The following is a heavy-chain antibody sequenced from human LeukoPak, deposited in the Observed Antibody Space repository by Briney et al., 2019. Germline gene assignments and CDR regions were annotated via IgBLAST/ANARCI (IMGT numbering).Heavy chain of an antibody. CDR3: ARHAVAPSGFDASDI. CDR1: GYSFTSYW. D-gene: IGHD6-19*01. V-gene: IGHV5-51*01. CDR2: IYPGDSDT. J-gene: IGHJ3*02. Sequence: GESLKISCKVSGYSFTSYWIGWVRQMPGNGLQWMGIIYPGDSDTRYSPSFQGQVTISADKSISTAYLQWSSLKASDTAMYYCARHAVAPSGFDASDIWGQGTMVTVSS.